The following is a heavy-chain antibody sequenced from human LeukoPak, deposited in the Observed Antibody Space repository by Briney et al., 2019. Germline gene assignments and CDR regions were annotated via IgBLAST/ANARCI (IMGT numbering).Heavy chain of an antibody. V-gene: IGHV3-21*01. Sequence: PGGSLRLSCAASGFTFSSYSMNWVRQAPGKGLEWVSSISSSSSYIYYADSVKGRFTISRDNAKNSLYLQTNSLRAEDTAVYYCARDTFWYYYGSGSCLFDYWGQGTLVTVSS. CDR1: GFTFSSYS. CDR2: ISSSSSYI. J-gene: IGHJ4*02. D-gene: IGHD3-10*01. CDR3: ARDTFWYYYGSGSCLFDY.